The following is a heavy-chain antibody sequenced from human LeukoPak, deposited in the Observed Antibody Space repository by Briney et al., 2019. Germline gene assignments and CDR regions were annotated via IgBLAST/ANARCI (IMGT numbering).Heavy chain of an antibody. CDR2: IYASGNT. D-gene: IGHD6-13*01. J-gene: IGHJ4*02. CDR1: GGSISSYY. Sequence: SETLSLTCTVSGGSISSYYWSWVRQPAGKGLEWIGHIYASGNTNYNPSLEGRVTMTVDTSKKQFSLNLSSVTAADTAVYYCARGRGSSWYYFDSWGQGTLVTVSS. V-gene: IGHV4-4*07. CDR3: ARGRGSSWYYFDS.